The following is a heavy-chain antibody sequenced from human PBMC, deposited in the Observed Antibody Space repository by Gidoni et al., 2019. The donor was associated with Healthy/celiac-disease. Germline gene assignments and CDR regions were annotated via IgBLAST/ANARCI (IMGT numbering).Heavy chain of an antibody. Sequence: QLQLQESGPGLVKPSETLSLTCTVSACSISSSSYYWGWIRQPPGKGLEWIGSIYYSGSTYYNPSLKSRVTISVDTSKNQFSLKLSSVTAADTAVYYCARQDTAMVIYWGQGTLVTVSS. CDR3: ARQDTAMVIY. D-gene: IGHD5-18*01. J-gene: IGHJ4*02. V-gene: IGHV4-39*01. CDR2: IYYSGST. CDR1: ACSISSSSYY.